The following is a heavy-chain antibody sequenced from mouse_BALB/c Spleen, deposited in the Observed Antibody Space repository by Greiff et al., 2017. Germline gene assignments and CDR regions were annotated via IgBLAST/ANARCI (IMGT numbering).Heavy chain of an antibody. CDR3: ARGTTVVVYYFDY. V-gene: IGHV14-3*02. CDR1: GFNIKDTY. J-gene: IGHJ2*01. D-gene: IGHD1-1*01. Sequence: DVQLQESGAELVKPGASVKLSCTASGFNIKDTYMHWVKQRPEQGLEWIGRIDPANGNTKYDPKFQGKATITADTSSNTAYLQLSSLTSEDTAVYYCARGTTVVVYYFDYWGQGTTLTVSS. CDR2: IDPANGNT.